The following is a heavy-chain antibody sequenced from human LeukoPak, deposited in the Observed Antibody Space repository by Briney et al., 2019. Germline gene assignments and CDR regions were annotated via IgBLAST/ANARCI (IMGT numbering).Heavy chain of an antibody. D-gene: IGHD3-16*01. J-gene: IGHJ4*02. CDR3: ARVVSGGVIWAY. CDR2: INPNGGAT. CDR1: GYTFTDYY. V-gene: IGHV1-2*02. Sequence: GASVKVSCKASGYTFTDYYIHWVRQAPGQGLEWKAYINPNGGATNYAQNLQGRVTVTRDTSISTAFMELTRLTSDDTAVYYCARVVSGGVIWAYWGQGTLVTVSS.